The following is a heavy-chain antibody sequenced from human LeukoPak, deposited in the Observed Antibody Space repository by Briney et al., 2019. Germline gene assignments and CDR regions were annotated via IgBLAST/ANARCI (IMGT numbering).Heavy chain of an antibody. CDR3: ARARPSITVTPSHYDS. CDR2: IYPGDSDT. CDR1: GYSFTSYW. J-gene: IGHJ4*02. V-gene: IGHV5-51*01. Sequence: GESLKISCKGSGYSFTSYWIGWVRQMPGKGLEWMGFIYPGDSDTRYSPSFQGQVTISADKSISTAYLQWSSLKASDTAMYYCARARPSITVTPSHYDSWGQGTLVTASS. D-gene: IGHD4-17*01.